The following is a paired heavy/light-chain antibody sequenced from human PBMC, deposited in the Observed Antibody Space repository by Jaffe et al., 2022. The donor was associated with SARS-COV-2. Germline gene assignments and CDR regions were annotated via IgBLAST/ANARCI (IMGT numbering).Light chain of an antibody. CDR1: QSVLYSSNNKNY. Sequence: DIVMTQSPDSLAVSLGERATINCKSSQSVLYSSNNKNYLAWYQQKPGHPPKLLIYWASTRESGVPDRFSGSGSGTDFTLTISSLQAEDVAVYYCQQYYSIPFTFGQGTKLEIK. V-gene: IGKV4-1*01. CDR3: QQYYSIPFT. J-gene: IGKJ2*01. CDR2: WAS.
Heavy chain of an antibody. V-gene: IGHV3-23*01. J-gene: IGHJ4*02. CDR3: AKSGSSSHYYSTDY. CDR2: ISGSGDST. Sequence: EVQLLESGGGLVQPGGSLRLSCAASGFTFNSYGMSWVRQAPGKGLEWVSGISGSGDSTYYAGSVKGRFTISRDSSKNTLYLQMNSLRAEDTAVYYCAKSGSSSHYYSTDYWGQGTLVTVSS. CDR1: GFTFNSYG. D-gene: IGHD3-22*01.